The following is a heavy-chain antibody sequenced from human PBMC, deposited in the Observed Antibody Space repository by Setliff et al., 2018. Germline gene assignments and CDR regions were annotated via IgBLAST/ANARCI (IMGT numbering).Heavy chain of an antibody. D-gene: IGHD2-21*02. CDR1: GYSFTSFY. CDR3: ARDLSLDDCGGDCHLPFYYFYLDV. V-gene: IGHV1-46*01. J-gene: IGHJ6*03. CDR2: ISPGGGSS. Sequence: ASVKVSCKASGYSFTSFYMHWVRQAPGQGPEWLGIISPGGGSSSSAQNFQGRLTMTRDTSTTTVYLEVNSLRDDDTAVYYCARDLSLDDCGGDCHLPFYYFYLDVWGKGTTVTVSS.